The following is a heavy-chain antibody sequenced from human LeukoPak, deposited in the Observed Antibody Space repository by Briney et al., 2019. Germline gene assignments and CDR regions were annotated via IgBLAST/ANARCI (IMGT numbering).Heavy chain of an antibody. J-gene: IGHJ4*02. D-gene: IGHD3-9*01. CDR3: ARATTIPPDYFDY. Sequence: ASANPSCKVSGYTSTSYDTTWVRPAPGQGRGRMGWMSPNSDNTGNAQTFQGRATMTRNTSRTTAYMESSSLTTEDTAVYYCARATTIPPDYFDYWGLGSQVTVSP. CDR1: GYTSTSYD. V-gene: IGHV1-8*01. CDR2: MSPNSDNT.